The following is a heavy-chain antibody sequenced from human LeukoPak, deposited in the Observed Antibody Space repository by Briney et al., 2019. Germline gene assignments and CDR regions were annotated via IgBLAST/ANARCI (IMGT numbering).Heavy chain of an antibody. CDR1: GGSISSGGYY. D-gene: IGHD1-14*01. CDR3: ARRPSRLNRHPYYYYGMDV. J-gene: IGHJ6*02. Sequence: PSQTLSLTCTVSGGSISSGGYYWSWIRQHPGKGLEWIGYIYYSGSTYYNPSLKSRVTISVDTSKNQFSLKLSSVTAADTAVYYCARRPSRLNRHPYYYYGMDVWGQGTTVAVSS. V-gene: IGHV4-31*03. CDR2: IYYSGST.